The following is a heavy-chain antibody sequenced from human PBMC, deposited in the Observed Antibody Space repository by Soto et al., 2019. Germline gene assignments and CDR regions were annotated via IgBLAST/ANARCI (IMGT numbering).Heavy chain of an antibody. CDR1: GGSISSYY. V-gene: IGHV4-59*01. J-gene: IGHJ6*03. Sequence: SETLSLTCTVSGGSISSYYWSWIRQPPEKGLEWIGYIYYSGSTNYNPSLKSRVTISVDTSKNQFSLKLSSVTAADTAVYYCARAFGYCSSTSCYRYDYYYYMDVWGKGTTVTVSS. CDR3: ARAFGYCSSTSCYRYDYYYYMDV. D-gene: IGHD2-2*01. CDR2: IYYSGST.